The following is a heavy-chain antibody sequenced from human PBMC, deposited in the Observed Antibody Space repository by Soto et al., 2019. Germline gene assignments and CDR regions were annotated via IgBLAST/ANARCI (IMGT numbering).Heavy chain of an antibody. CDR2: IYYSGST. J-gene: IGHJ4*02. Sequence: SETLSLTCTVSGGPISSDSYYWSWIRQPPGKGLEWIGYIYYSGSTNYNPSLKSRVTISVDTSKNQFSLKLSSVTAADTAVYYCARVGDYGVLDYWGQGTLVTVSS. CDR3: ARVGDYGVLDY. V-gene: IGHV4-61*01. D-gene: IGHD4-17*01. CDR1: GGPISSDSYY.